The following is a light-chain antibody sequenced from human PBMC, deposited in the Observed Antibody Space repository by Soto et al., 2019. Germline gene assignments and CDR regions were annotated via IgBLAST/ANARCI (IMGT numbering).Light chain of an antibody. V-gene: IGKV3-15*01. Sequence: ERVMTQSPATLSVSPGETATLSCRASQSVRSNLAWYQQKPGQAPRLLIYGASTRATGIPARFSGSGSGTEFTLTISSLQSEDFAIYNCQQYNNWPLTFGGGTKVEIK. J-gene: IGKJ4*01. CDR1: QSVRSN. CDR2: GAS. CDR3: QQYNNWPLT.